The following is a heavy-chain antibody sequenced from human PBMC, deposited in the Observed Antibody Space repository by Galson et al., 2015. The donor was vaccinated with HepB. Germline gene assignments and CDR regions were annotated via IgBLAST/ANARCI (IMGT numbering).Heavy chain of an antibody. CDR3: ARGGMATIGGPTFDY. CDR2: ISGYNGNT. V-gene: IGHV1-18*01. J-gene: IGHJ4*02. D-gene: IGHD5-24*01. Sequence: QSGAEVKKPGASVEVSCKASGYSFTRYTISWVRQAPGQGLERMGWISGYNGNTNQAQKVQGRVTMTTDTSTRTAYMELRSLISDDTAVYYCARGGMATIGGPTFDYWGQGTLVTVSS. CDR1: GYSFTRYT.